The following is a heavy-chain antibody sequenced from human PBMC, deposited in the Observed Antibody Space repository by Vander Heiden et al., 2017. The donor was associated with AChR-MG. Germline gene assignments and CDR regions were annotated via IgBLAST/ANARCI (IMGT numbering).Heavy chain of an antibody. CDR2: IYHSGGT. CDR1: GGSISSYY. D-gene: IGHD1-7*01. CDR3: ARGGPVTGTPNWVFDY. J-gene: IGHJ4*02. V-gene: IGHV4-59*01. Sequence: QVQLQESGPGLVKPSETLSLTCTVSGGSISSYYWSWIRQPPGKGLEWIGYIYHSGGTNYNPSLKSRVNISVDTSKNQFSLKLSSVTAAETAVYYCARGGPVTGTPNWVFDYWGQGTLVTVSS.